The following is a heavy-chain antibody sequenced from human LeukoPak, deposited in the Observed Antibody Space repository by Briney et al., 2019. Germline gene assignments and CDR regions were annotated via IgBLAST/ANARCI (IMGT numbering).Heavy chain of an antibody. J-gene: IGHJ6*03. D-gene: IGHD3-10*01. CDR2: INPSGGST. Sequence: ASVKVSCKASGYTFTSYYMHWVRQAPGQGLEWRGIINPSGGSTSYAQKFQGRVTMTRDTSTSTVYMELSSLRSEDTAVYYCARDSNEVSGSSYYYYYYMDVWGKGTTVTVSS. CDR1: GYTFTSYY. CDR3: ARDSNEVSGSSYYYYYYMDV. V-gene: IGHV1-46*01.